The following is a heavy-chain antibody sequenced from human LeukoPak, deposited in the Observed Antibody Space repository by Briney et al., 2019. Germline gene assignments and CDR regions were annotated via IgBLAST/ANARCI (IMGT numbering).Heavy chain of an antibody. CDR2: IKQDGTEK. CDR1: GFTFSRYY. V-gene: IGHV3-7*03. J-gene: IGHJ4*02. CDR3: ARDQYDTWSRRGNFDS. D-gene: IGHD3-3*01. Sequence: GGSLRLSCAASGFTFSRYYMSWVRQAPGKGLEWVADIKQDGTEKYYVDSVKGRFTISRDNTKNSLYLQMNSLRVEDTAVFYCARDQYDTWSRRGNFDSWGQGTLVIVSS.